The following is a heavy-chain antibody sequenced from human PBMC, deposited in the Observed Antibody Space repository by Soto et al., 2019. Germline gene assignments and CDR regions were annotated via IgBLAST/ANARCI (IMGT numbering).Heavy chain of an antibody. J-gene: IGHJ4*02. D-gene: IGHD6-19*01. CDR3: ARSIAVAGLDY. Sequence: QVQLVESGGGVVQPGRSLRLSCAVSGFSLSSYSLHWVRQAPGKGLEWVSVISYDGNKKLYGDSVKGRFSISRDTSNNTVYLQLNSLRPEDTAVYYCARSIAVAGLDYWGQGTLVTVSS. CDR2: ISYDGNKK. CDR1: GFSLSSYS. V-gene: IGHV3-30-3*01.